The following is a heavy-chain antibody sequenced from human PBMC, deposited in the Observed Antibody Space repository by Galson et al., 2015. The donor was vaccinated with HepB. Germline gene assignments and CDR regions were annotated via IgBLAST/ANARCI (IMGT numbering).Heavy chain of an antibody. Sequence: SVKVSCKASGGTFSSYAISWVRQAPGQGLEWMGGIIPIFGTANYAQKFRGRVTITADESTSTAYMELSSLRSEDTAVYYCARGITIFGVVIIHDAFDIWGQGTMVTVSS. D-gene: IGHD3-3*01. CDR1: GGTFSSYA. CDR2: IIPIFGTA. V-gene: IGHV1-69*13. J-gene: IGHJ3*02. CDR3: ARGITIFGVVIIHDAFDI.